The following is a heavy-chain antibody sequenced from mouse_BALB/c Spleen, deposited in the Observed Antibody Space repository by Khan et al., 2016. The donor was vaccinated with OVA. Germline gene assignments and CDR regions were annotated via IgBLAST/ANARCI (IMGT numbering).Heavy chain of an antibody. CDR1: GFTFSSYS. D-gene: IGHD4-1*01. V-gene: IGHV5-6*01. CDR2: ISSAGDFT. CDR3: ASHLTGSFAY. Sequence: EVQRVESGGDLVKPGGSLKLSCAASGFTFSSYSMSWVRQTPDERLEWVTTISSAGDFTYYPDSVKGRFTISRDNAKNTLYLQMISLKSEDTAMYYCASHLTGSFAYWGQGTLVTVSA. J-gene: IGHJ3*01.